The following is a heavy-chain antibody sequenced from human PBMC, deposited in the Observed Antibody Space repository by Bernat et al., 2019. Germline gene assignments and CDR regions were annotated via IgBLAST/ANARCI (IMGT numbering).Heavy chain of an antibody. CDR3: ARDPEVTYPDYGMDV. CDR2: ISYDGSNK. J-gene: IGHJ6*02. Sequence: QPGRSLRLSCAASGFTFSSYGMHWVRQAPGKGLEWVAVISYDGSNKYYADSVKGRFTISRDNSKNTLYLQMNSLRAEDTAVYYCARDPEVTYPDYGMDVWGQGTTVTVSS. D-gene: IGHD4-23*01. V-gene: IGHV3-30*03. CDR1: GFTFSSYG.